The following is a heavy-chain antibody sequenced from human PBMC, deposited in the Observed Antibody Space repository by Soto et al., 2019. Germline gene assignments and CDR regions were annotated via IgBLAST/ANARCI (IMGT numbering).Heavy chain of an antibody. CDR3: ARASEQYSYVFDY. CDR1: GGSISSGGYY. V-gene: IGHV4-31*03. Sequence: SETLSLTCTVSGGSISSGGYYWSWIRQHPGKGLEWIGYIYYSGSTYYNPSLKSRVTISVDTSKNQYSLKLSSVTAADTAVYYCARASEQYSYVFDYWGQGTLVTVSS. CDR2: IYYSGST. J-gene: IGHJ4*02. D-gene: IGHD5-18*01.